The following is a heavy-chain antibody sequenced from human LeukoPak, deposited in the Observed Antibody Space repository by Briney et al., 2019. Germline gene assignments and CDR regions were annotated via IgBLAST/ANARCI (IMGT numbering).Heavy chain of an antibody. D-gene: IGHD6-13*01. Sequence: SETLSLTCTVSGGSISSYYWSWIRQPPGKGLEWIGYIYYSGSTNYNPSLKSRVTISVDTSKNQFSLKLSSVTAADTALYHCARVQSQQLVGLTDYWGQGTLVTVSS. CDR3: ARVQSQQLVGLTDY. J-gene: IGHJ4*02. CDR2: IYYSGST. CDR1: GGSISSYY. V-gene: IGHV4-59*08.